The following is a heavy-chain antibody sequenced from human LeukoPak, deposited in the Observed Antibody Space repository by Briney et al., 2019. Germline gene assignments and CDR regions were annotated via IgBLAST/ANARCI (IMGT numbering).Heavy chain of an antibody. Sequence: PSETLSLTCTVSGGSISSYSWSWIRQPPGKGLEWIGSIYYSGSTNYNPSLKSRVTMSVDTSKNQFSLRLSSVTAADTAVYYCARPYYYDSRIDPWGQGILVTVSS. CDR2: IYYSGST. CDR3: ARPYYYDSRIDP. V-gene: IGHV4-59*08. D-gene: IGHD3-22*01. J-gene: IGHJ5*02. CDR1: GGSISSYS.